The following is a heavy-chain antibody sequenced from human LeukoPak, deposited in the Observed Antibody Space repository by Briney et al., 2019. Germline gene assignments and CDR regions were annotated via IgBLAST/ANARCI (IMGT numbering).Heavy chain of an antibody. Sequence: GGSLRLSCAASGFTFSDYYMSWIRQAPGKGLEWVSYISSSGSTIYYADSVKGRFTISRDNAKNSLYLQMNSLRAEDTAVYYCARDYYGDYNYYYGMDVWGQGTTVTVSS. J-gene: IGHJ6*02. CDR1: GFTFSDYY. CDR2: ISSSGSTI. CDR3: ARDYYGDYNYYYGMDV. V-gene: IGHV3-11*01. D-gene: IGHD4-17*01.